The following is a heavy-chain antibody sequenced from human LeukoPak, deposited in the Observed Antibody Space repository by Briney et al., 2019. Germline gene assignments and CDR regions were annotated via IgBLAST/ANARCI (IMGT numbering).Heavy chain of an antibody. CDR1: GFTFSSYT. J-gene: IGHJ4*02. Sequence: GGSLRLSCAASGFTFSSYTMSWVRQAPGKGLEWVSAISGNGGSTYYADSVKGRFTISRDNSKNTLYLRMNSLRAEDTAVYYCASRGSGSYPHDYWGQGTLVTVSS. V-gene: IGHV3-23*01. D-gene: IGHD3-10*01. CDR2: ISGNGGST. CDR3: ASRGSGSYPHDY.